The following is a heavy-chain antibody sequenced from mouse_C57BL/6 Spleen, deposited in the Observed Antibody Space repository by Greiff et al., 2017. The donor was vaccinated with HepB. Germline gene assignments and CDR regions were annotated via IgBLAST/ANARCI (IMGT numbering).Heavy chain of an antibody. CDR1: GYTFTSYW. CDR2: IDPSDSYT. D-gene: IGHD1-1*01. J-gene: IGHJ1*03. CDR3: ASITTVVAKYFDV. V-gene: IGHV1-50*01. Sequence: QVQLQQSGAELVKPGASVKLSCKASGYTFTSYWMQWVKQRPGQGLEWIGEIDPSDSYTNYNQKFKGKATLTVDTSSSTAYMQLSSLTSEDSAVYYCASITTVVAKYFDVWGTGTTVTVSS.